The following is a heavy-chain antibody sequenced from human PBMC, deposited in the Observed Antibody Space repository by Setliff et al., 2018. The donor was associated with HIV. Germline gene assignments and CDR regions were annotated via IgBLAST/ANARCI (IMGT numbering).Heavy chain of an antibody. D-gene: IGHD4-17*01. CDR3: ARRGGDYGDYVYNWFDP. J-gene: IGHJ5*02. Sequence: GESLKISCKGSGYSFTSYWIGWVRQMPGKGLEWMGIIYPGDSDTRYSPSFQGQVTISADKSLSTAYLQWSSLKASDTAMYYRARRGGDYGDYVYNWFDPWGQGTLVTVSS. V-gene: IGHV5-51*01. CDR1: GYSFTSYW. CDR2: IYPGDSDT.